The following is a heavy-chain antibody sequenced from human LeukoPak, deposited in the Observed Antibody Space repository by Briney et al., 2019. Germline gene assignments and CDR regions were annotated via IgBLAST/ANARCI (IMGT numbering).Heavy chain of an antibody. CDR1: GFTFSSYG. D-gene: IGHD3-10*01. J-gene: IGHJ6*02. Sequence: GRSLRLSCAASGFTFSSYGMHWVRQAPGKGLEWVAVISYDGSNKYYADSVKGRFTISRDNSKNTLYLQMNSLRAEDTAVYYCAKSGYYGSGSHTSYYYGMDVWGQGTTVTVSS. V-gene: IGHV3-30*18. CDR2: ISYDGSNK. CDR3: AKSGYYGSGSHTSYYYGMDV.